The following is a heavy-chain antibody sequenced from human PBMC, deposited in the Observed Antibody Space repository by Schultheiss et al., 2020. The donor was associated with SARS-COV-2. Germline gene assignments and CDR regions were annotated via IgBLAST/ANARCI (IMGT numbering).Heavy chain of an antibody. D-gene: IGHD1/OR15-1a*01. CDR3: ARVLLITGTFLDS. CDR2: INHSGST. CDR1: GASVSSNNYY. J-gene: IGHJ4*02. V-gene: IGHV4-39*07. Sequence: SETLSLTCTVSGASVSSNNYYWSWIRQPPGKGLEWIGEINHSGSTNYNPSLKSRVTISVDTSKNQFSLKLSSVTAADTAVYYCARVLLITGTFLDSWGPGTLVTVSS.